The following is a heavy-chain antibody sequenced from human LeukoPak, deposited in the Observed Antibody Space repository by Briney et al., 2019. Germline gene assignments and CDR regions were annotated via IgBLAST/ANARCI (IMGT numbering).Heavy chain of an antibody. V-gene: IGHV4-34*01. D-gene: IGHD6-13*01. J-gene: IGHJ4*02. Sequence: SETLSLTCAVYGGSFSGYYWSWIRQPPGKGLEWIGEINHSGSTNYNPSLKSRVTISVDTSKNQFSLRLSSVTAEDTAVYYCAKGGIAAPDYWGQGTLVTVSS. CDR2: INHSGST. CDR1: GGSFSGYY. CDR3: AKGGIAAPDY.